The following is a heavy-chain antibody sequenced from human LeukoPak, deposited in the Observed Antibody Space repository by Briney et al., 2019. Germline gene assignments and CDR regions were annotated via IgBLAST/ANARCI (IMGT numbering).Heavy chain of an antibody. D-gene: IGHD1-26*01. CDR1: GIISSNYA. Sequence: PGGSLRLSCAASGIISSNYAVHWVRQGPGKGLECISTISSDGGSTYYANSVKGRFTISRDNSKNTLYLQMGSLRAEDMAVYYCARGRQGAKTRYFDLWGRGTRVTVSS. V-gene: IGHV3-64*01. CDR2: ISSDGGST. CDR3: ARGRQGAKTRYFDL. J-gene: IGHJ2*01.